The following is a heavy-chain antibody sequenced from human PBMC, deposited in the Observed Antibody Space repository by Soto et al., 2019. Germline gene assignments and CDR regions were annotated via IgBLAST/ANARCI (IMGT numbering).Heavy chain of an antibody. CDR2: IYYSGST. V-gene: IGHV4-59*12. CDR1: GGSISSYY. D-gene: IGHD6-19*01. J-gene: IGHJ4*02. Sequence: PSETLSLTCTVSGGSISSYYWSWIRQPPGKGLEWIGYIYYSGSTNYNPSLKSRVTISVDTSKNQFSLKLSSVTAADTAVYYCARDIRRLAFFDYWGQGTLVTVSS. CDR3: ARDIRRLAFFDY.